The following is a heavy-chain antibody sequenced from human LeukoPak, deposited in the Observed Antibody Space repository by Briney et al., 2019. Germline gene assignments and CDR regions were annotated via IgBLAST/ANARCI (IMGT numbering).Heavy chain of an antibody. V-gene: IGHV3-53*01. CDR2: IYSGGST. CDR1: GFIVSTNY. CDR3: AELGITMIGGV. Sequence: GGSLRLSCAASGFIVSTNYMSWVRQAPGKGLEWVSVIYSGGSTYYADSVKGRFTISRDPAKNSLYLQMNSLRAEDTAVYYCAELGITMIGGVWGKGTTVTISS. D-gene: IGHD3-10*02. J-gene: IGHJ6*04.